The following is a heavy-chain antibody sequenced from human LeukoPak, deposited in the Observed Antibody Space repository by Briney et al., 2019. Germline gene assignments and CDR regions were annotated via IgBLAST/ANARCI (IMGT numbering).Heavy chain of an antibody. Sequence: ASVKVSCKASGGTFSSYTISWVRQAPGQGLEWMGRIIPILGLANYAQKFQGRVTITADKSTSTAYMELSSLRSEDTAVYYCARADYGDYVMPYYYYRMDVWGQGTTVTVSS. V-gene: IGHV1-69*02. CDR3: ARADYGDYVMPYYYYRMDV. D-gene: IGHD4-17*01. CDR2: IIPILGLA. CDR1: GGTFSSYT. J-gene: IGHJ6*02.